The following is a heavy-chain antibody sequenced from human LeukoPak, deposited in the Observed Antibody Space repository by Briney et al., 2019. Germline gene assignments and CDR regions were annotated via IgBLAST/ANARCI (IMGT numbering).Heavy chain of an antibody. D-gene: IGHD2-2*01. CDR2: ISGSGGST. Sequence: GGSLRLSCAASGFTFSSYAMIWVRQAPGKGLEWVSAISGSGGSTYYADSVKGRFTISRDNSKNTLYLKMNSLRAEDTAVYYCAKDPFSRRCAWFDPWGQGTLVTVSS. J-gene: IGHJ5*02. CDR3: AKDPFSRRCAWFDP. V-gene: IGHV3-23*01. CDR1: GFTFSSYA.